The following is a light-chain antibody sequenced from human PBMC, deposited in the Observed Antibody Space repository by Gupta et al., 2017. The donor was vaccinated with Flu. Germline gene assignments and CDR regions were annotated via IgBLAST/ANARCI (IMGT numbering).Light chain of an antibody. V-gene: IGLV2-23*01. J-gene: IGLJ1*01. CDR2: EAT. CDR3: CSYAGSFDYV. Sequence: QSGLTQPASVSGSPGQSITISCTGTTSDVGTYNFVSWYQQHLGKAPKVLIYEATNRPSGVSDRFSGSKSGNTASLRISGLRPEDEAQYYCCSYAGSFDYVCGGGTLVTVL. CDR1: TSDVGTYNF.